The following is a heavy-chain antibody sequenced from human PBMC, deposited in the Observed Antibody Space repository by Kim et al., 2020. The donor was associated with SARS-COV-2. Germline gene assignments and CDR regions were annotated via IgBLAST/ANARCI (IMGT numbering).Heavy chain of an antibody. Sequence: SETLSLTCTVSGGSISSGGYYWSWIRQHPGKGLEWIGYMYASGSTYNNPSLKSRVTISVDTSKHQFSLTLSSVTAADPAVYYCAKGWYYGSCGYYFFGMVVWGPGTTGTLSS. CDR2: MYASGST. CDR3: AKGWYYGSCGYYFFGMVV. J-gene: IGHJ6*02. V-gene: IGHV4-31*03. D-gene: IGHD3-22*01. CDR1: GGSISSGGYY.